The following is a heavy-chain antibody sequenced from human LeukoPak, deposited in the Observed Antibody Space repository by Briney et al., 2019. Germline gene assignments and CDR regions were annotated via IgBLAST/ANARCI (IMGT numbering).Heavy chain of an antibody. CDR2: TNPYSGVT. V-gene: IGHV1-2*02. J-gene: IGHJ4*02. CDR1: GYSFTDYY. D-gene: IGHD4/OR15-4a*01. CDR3: ARAHDSGGLLIDY. Sequence: GASVKVSCKASGYSFTDYYIHWVRQAPGQGLEWMGWTNPYSGVTTYAQKFQGRVTMTRDTSISTAYMDLSELKSADTAVYYCARAHDSGGLLIDYWGQGTLVTVSS.